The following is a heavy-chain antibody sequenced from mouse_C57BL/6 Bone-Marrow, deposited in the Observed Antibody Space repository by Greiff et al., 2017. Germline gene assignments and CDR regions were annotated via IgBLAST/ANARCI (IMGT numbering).Heavy chain of an antibody. J-gene: IGHJ1*03. CDR2: LYPGSGST. V-gene: IGHV1-55*01. Sequence: QVQLQQPGAELVKPGASVKMSCKASGYTFTSYWITWVKQRPGQGLEWIGDLYPGSGSTNYNEKFKSKATLTVDTSSSTAYMQISSLTSEDSAVYYCARPYYSNYWYFDVWGTGTTVTVSS. CDR3: ARPYYSNYWYFDV. CDR1: GYTFTSYW. D-gene: IGHD2-5*01.